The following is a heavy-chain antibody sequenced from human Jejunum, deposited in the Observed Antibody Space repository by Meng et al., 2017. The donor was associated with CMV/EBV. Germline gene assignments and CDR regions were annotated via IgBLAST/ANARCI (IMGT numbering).Heavy chain of an antibody. CDR3: ARDLESEQRDYGLDV. J-gene: IGHJ6*02. V-gene: IGHV3-30*04. Sequence: FTFNSYAIHWVRQAPGKGLEWVAIISSDETKKDYADSVKGRFTISRDNSKNMIYVQMISLRPEDTAVYYCARDLESEQRDYGLDVWGQGTTVTVSS. CDR2: ISSDETKK. CDR1: FTFNSYA. D-gene: IGHD3-3*01.